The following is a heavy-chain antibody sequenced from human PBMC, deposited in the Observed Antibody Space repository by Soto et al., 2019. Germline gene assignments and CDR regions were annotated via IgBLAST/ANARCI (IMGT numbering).Heavy chain of an antibody. V-gene: IGHV3-64D*08. CDR1: GFTFSSYA. J-gene: IGHJ6*02. D-gene: IGHD3-10*01. CDR2: ISSNGGST. Sequence: GGSLRLSCSASGFTFSSYAMHWVRQAPGKGLEYVSAISSNGGSTYYADSVKGRFTISRDNSKNTLYLQMSSLGAEDTGVYYCVKARVLLWFGELLTGGCYCGMDVWGQGTTVTVSS. CDR3: VKARVLLWFGELLTGGCYCGMDV.